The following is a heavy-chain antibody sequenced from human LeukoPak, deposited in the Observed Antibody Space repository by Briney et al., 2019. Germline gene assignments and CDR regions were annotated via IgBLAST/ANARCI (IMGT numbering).Heavy chain of an antibody. V-gene: IGHV3-30*02. CDR2: IWYDGSNK. CDR1: GFTFSSYG. D-gene: IGHD6-6*01. CDR3: AKARPAIAARVGYYYYGMDV. J-gene: IGHJ6*02. Sequence: GGSLRLSCAASGFTFSSYGMHWVRQAPGKGLEWVAVIWYDGSNKYYADSVKGRFTISRDNSKNTLYLQMNSLRAEDTAVYYCAKARPAIAARVGYYYYGMDVWGQGTTVTVSS.